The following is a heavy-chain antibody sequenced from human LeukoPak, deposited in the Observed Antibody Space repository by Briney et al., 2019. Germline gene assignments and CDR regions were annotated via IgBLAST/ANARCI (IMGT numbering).Heavy chain of an antibody. Sequence: PSETLSLTCTVSGASVSGSPYYWGWIRQPPGKGLEWIGSIYYSGSTYYNPSLKSRVTISVDTSKNQFSLKLSSVTAADTAVYYCARVAGWRIQPYYFDYWGQGTLVAVSS. CDR1: GASVSGSPYY. CDR2: IYYSGST. D-gene: IGHD5-18*01. J-gene: IGHJ4*02. V-gene: IGHV4-39*07. CDR3: ARVAGWRIQPYYFDY.